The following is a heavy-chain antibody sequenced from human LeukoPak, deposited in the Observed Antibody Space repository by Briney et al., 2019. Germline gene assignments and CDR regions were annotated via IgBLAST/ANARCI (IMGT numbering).Heavy chain of an antibody. CDR3: ARGIVAAGRIVDY. CDR1: GFTFDDYA. Sequence: RPGRSLRLSCAASGFTFDDYAMHWVRQAPGKGLEWVSGIHWNGGSTSYADSVKGRFTISRDNAKNSLYLQMNSLRAEDTAVYYCARGIVAAGRIVDYWGQGTLVTVSS. D-gene: IGHD6-13*01. J-gene: IGHJ4*02. CDR2: IHWNGGST. V-gene: IGHV3-20*04.